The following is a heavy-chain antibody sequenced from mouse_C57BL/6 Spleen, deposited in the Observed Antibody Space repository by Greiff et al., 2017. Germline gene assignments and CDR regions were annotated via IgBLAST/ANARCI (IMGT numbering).Heavy chain of an antibody. V-gene: IGHV14-4*01. CDR1: GFNIKDDY. CDR2: IDPANGDT. J-gene: IGHJ3*01. CDR3: TSLITTVVARAY. D-gene: IGHD1-1*01. Sequence: EVQLQQSGAELVRPGASVKLSCTASGFNIKDDYMHWVKQRPEQGLEWIGWIDPANGDTEYASKFQGKATITADTSSNTAYLQLSSLTSEDTAVYYCTSLITTVVARAYWGQGTLVTVSA.